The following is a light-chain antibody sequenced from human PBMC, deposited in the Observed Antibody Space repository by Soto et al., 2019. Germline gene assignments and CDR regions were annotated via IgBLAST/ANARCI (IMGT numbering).Light chain of an antibody. V-gene: IGKV3-11*01. CDR1: QSVSTY. Sequence: EIVLTQSPATLSLSPGKRATRSCRASQSVSTYLAWYQQKPGQAPRPLIYDASTRASGIPARFSGSGSGTDFTLTISSLESEDFAVYYCQERSNWPLTFGGGTKLDVK. J-gene: IGKJ4*01. CDR3: QERSNWPLT. CDR2: DAS.